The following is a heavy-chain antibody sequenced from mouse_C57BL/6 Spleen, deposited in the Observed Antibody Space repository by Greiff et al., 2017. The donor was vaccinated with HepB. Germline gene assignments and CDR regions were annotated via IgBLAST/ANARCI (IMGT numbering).Heavy chain of an antibody. CDR1: GFTFTDYY. CDR2: IRNKANGYTT. D-gene: IGHD2-1*01. V-gene: IGHV7-3*01. Sequence: EVKVVESGGGLVQPGGSLSLSCAASGFTFTDYYMSWVRQPPGKALEWLGFIRNKANGYTTEYSASVKGRFTISRDNSQSILYLQMNALRAEDSATYYCAREGNPFYAMDYWGQGTSVTVSS. CDR3: AREGNPFYAMDY. J-gene: IGHJ4*01.